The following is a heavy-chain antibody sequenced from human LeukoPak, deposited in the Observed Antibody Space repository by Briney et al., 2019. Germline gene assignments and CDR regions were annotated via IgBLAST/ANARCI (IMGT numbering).Heavy chain of an antibody. V-gene: IGHV4-34*01. CDR2: INHSGST. J-gene: IGHJ6*03. D-gene: IGHD3-16*02. Sequence: SETLSLTCAVYGGSFSGYYWSWIRQPPGKGLEWIGEINHSGSTNYNPSLKSRVTISVDTSKNQFSLKLSSVTAADTAVYYCAREGYDYVWGSYRRPMDVWGKGTTVTISS. CDR1: GGSFSGYY. CDR3: AREGYDYVWGSYRRPMDV.